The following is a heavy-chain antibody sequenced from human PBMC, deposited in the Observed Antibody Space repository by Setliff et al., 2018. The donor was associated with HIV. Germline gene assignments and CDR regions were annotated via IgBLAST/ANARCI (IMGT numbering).Heavy chain of an antibody. CDR1: GFSFSGYG. CDR3: AKDFHSSGWPYYFDY. V-gene: IGHV3-33*06. J-gene: IGHJ4*02. CDR2: IWYDGSNK. Sequence: PGGSLRLSCAASGFSFSGYGMHWVRQAPGKGLEWLAVIWYDGSNKYYTDSVQGRITISSDNSKNMLYLQMNSLRAEDTAVYYCAKDFHSSGWPYYFDYWGQGTLVTVSS. D-gene: IGHD6-19*01.